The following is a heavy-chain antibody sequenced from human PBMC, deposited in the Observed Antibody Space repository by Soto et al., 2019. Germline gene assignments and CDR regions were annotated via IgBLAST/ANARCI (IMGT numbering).Heavy chain of an antibody. Sequence: GGSLRLSCAASGFTFSSYGMHWVRRAPGKGLEWVAVIWYDGSNKYYADSVKGRFTISRDNSKNTLYLQMNSLRAEDTAVYSCARDRVATRGPYYYYGMDVWGQGTTVTVSS. J-gene: IGHJ6*02. V-gene: IGHV3-33*01. CDR3: ARDRVATRGPYYYYGMDV. CDR2: IWYDGSNK. D-gene: IGHD5-12*01. CDR1: GFTFSSYG.